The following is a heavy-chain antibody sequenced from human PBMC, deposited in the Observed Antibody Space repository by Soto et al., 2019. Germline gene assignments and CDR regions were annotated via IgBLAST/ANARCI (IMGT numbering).Heavy chain of an antibody. V-gene: IGHV4-34*01. CDR2: INHSGST. J-gene: IGHJ6*02. D-gene: IGHD4-4*01. CDR3: ARDTTVTKGGYYYGMDV. Sequence: SETLSLTCAVYGGSFSGYYWSWIRQPPGKGLEWIGGINHSGSTNYNPSLKSRVTISVDTSKNQFSLKMSSVNAADTAVYYCARDTTVTKGGYYYGMDVWGQGNTVTVSS. CDR1: GGSFSGYY.